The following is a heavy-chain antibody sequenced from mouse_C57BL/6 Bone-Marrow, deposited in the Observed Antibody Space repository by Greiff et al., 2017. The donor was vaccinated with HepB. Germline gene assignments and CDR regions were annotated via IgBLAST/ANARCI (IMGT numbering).Heavy chain of an antibody. V-gene: IGHV14-4*01. Sequence: EVQLVESGAELVRPGASVKLSCTASGFNIKDDYMHWVKQRPEQGLEWIGWIDPENGDTEYASKFQGKATITADTSSNTAYLQLSSLTSEDTAVYYCTTGYGSSSYRYFDVWGTGTTVTVSS. J-gene: IGHJ1*03. CDR1: GFNIKDDY. CDR3: TTGYGSSSYRYFDV. CDR2: IDPENGDT. D-gene: IGHD1-1*01.